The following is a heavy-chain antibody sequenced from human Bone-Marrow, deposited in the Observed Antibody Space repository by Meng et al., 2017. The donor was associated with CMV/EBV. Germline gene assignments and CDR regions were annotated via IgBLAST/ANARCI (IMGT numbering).Heavy chain of an antibody. CDR2: ISSSSSYI. V-gene: IGHV3-21*01. CDR1: GFTFSSYS. CDR3: ARDIVVTTVDGMDV. D-gene: IGHD3-22*01. Sequence: GESLKISCAASGFTFSSYSMNWVRQAPGKGLEWVSSISSSSSYIYYADSVKGRFTISRDNAKNLLYLQMNSLRAEDTAVYYWARDIVVTTVDGMDVWGRGTTVTVSS. J-gene: IGHJ6*02.